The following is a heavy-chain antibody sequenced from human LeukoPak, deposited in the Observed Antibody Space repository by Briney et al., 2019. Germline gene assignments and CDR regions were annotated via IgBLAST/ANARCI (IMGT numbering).Heavy chain of an antibody. D-gene: IGHD2-2*01. CDR2: INYDGTTT. CDR1: GFNFSSYW. CDR3: AREVVVPAAISRLYYYYMDV. V-gene: IGHV3-74*01. J-gene: IGHJ6*03. Sequence: PGGSLRLSCAASGFNFSSYWMHWVRQAPGKGLVWISRINYDGTTTSYADSVKGRFTISRDNAKNTLYLQMNSLRAEDTAVYYCAREVVVPAAISRLYYYYMDVWGKGTTVTVSS.